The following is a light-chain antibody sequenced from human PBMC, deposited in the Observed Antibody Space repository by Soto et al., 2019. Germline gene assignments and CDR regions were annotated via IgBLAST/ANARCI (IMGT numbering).Light chain of an antibody. CDR3: QQVNSFPPFT. J-gene: IGKJ4*01. Sequence: DIQLTQSPSFLSVSVGDRVTITCRASQDISSSLAWYQQKPGKAPKILMYAASSLESWVPSRFSGSGSGTEFTLTISSLQPDDFATYYCQQVNSFPPFTFGGGTTVEIK. CDR2: AAS. V-gene: IGKV1-9*01. CDR1: QDISSS.